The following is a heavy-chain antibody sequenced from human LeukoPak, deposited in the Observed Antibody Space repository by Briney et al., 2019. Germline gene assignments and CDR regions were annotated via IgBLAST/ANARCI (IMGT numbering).Heavy chain of an antibody. V-gene: IGHV4-39*01. Sequence: PSETLSLTCTVSGGSISSSGYYWGWIRQPPGKGLEWIGSIYYTGSTYYNPSLKSRVTVSVDTSRNQFSLKLSSVTAAGTAVYYCARHGGVGVTNWSFDLWGRGTLVTVSS. CDR2: IYYTGST. J-gene: IGHJ2*01. CDR3: ARHGGVGVTNWSFDL. D-gene: IGHD1-26*01. CDR1: GGSISSSGYY.